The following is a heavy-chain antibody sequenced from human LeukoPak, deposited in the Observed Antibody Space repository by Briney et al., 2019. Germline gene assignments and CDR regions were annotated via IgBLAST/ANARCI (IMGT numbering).Heavy chain of an antibody. Sequence: SETLSLTCAVYGGSFSGYYWSWIRQPPGKGLEWIGEINHSGSTNYNPSLKSRVTISVDTSKNQFSLKLSSVTAADTAVYYCARGRRGYRWGLGALVYWGQGTLVTVSS. CDR1: GGSFSGYY. CDR2: INHSGST. J-gene: IGHJ4*02. V-gene: IGHV4-34*01. CDR3: ARGRRGYRWGLGALVY. D-gene: IGHD2-21*01.